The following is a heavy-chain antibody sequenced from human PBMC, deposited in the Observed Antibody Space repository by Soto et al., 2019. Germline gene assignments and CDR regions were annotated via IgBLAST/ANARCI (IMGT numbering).Heavy chain of an antibody. D-gene: IGHD3-10*01. CDR3: ARGGRGSGNYSLDHHYYYMDG. V-gene: IGHV1-46*03. Sequence: ASVKVSCKASGYTFTSYYMHWVRQAPGQGLEWMGIINPSGGFTTYAQKFQGRVTMTRDTSTSTVYMDLSRLRSEDTALYYCARGGRGSGNYSLDHHYYYMDGWGKGTTVTVSS. J-gene: IGHJ6*03. CDR2: INPSGGFT. CDR1: GYTFTSYY.